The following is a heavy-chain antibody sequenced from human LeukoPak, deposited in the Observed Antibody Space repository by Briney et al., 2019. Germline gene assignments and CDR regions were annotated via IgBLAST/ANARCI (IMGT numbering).Heavy chain of an antibody. J-gene: IGHJ3*02. CDR3: ARERDSSGYYYVERLDAFDI. CDR1: GGTFSSYA. Sequence: ASVKVSCKASGGTFSSYAISWVRQAPGQGLEWMGRIIPILGIANYARKFQGRVTITADKSTSTAYMELSSLRSEDTAVYYCARERDSSGYYYVERLDAFDIWGQGTMVTVSS. V-gene: IGHV1-69*04. CDR2: IIPILGIA. D-gene: IGHD3-22*01.